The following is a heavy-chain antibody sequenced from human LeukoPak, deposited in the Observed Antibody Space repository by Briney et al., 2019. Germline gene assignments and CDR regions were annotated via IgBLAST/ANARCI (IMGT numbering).Heavy chain of an antibody. Sequence: GGSLRLSCAASGFTFSSYWMHWVRQAPGKGLVWVSRINSDGSSTSYADSVKGRFTISRDNVKNTLYLQMNSLRAEDTAVYYCARDQMAYCSSTSCYDDGMDVWGKGTTVTVSS. V-gene: IGHV3-74*01. CDR1: GFTFSSYW. CDR2: INSDGSST. CDR3: ARDQMAYCSSTSCYDDGMDV. J-gene: IGHJ6*04. D-gene: IGHD2-2*01.